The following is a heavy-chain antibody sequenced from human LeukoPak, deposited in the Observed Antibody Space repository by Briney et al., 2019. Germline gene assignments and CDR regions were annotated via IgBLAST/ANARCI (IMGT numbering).Heavy chain of an antibody. V-gene: IGHV1-2*02. CDR2: INPNSGGT. D-gene: IGHD4-23*01. J-gene: IGHJ6*02. CDR1: GYTFTGYY. CDR3: ARDRSGGNSDYYGMDV. Sequence: ASVKVSCKASGYTFTGYYMHWVRQAPGQGLEWMGWINPNSGGTNYAQKFQGRVTMTRDTSISTAYMELSRLRSDDTAVYYCARDRSGGNSDYYGMDVWGQGTTVTVSS.